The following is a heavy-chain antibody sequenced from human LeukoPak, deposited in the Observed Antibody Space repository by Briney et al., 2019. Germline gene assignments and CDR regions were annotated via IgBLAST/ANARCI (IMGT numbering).Heavy chain of an antibody. J-gene: IGHJ4*02. Sequence: PSETLSLTCTVSGGSISSGDYYWSRIRQPPGKGLEWIGHIYYSGSTYYNPSLESRVTISVDTSKNQFSLKLSSVTAADTAVYYCASRIRAVAGMFVYWGQGTLVTVSS. V-gene: IGHV4-30-4*08. CDR2: IYYSGST. CDR3: ASRIRAVAGMFVY. D-gene: IGHD6-19*01. CDR1: GGSISSGDYY.